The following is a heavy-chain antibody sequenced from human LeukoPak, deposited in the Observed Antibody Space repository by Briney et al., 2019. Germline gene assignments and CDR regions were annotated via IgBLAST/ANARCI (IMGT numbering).Heavy chain of an antibody. CDR3: ASGGPDIVVVPAAAYFDY. V-gene: IGHV1-69*10. Sequence: SVKVSCKASGGTFSSYAISWVRQAPGQGLEXXXXXXXIFGIANYAQKFQGRVTITADKSTSTAYMELSSLRSEDTAVCYCASGGPDIVVVPAAAYFDYWGQGTLVTVSS. D-gene: IGHD2-2*01. CDR1: GGTFSSYA. J-gene: IGHJ4*02. CDR2: XXXIFGIA.